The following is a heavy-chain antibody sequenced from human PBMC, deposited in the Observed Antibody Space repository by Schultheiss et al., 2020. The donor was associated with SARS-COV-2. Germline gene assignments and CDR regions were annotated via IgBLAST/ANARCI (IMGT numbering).Heavy chain of an antibody. CDR2: IYYSGST. Sequence: SETLSLTCTVSGGSISSYYWSWIRQPPGKGLEWIGYIYYSGSTYYNPSLKSRVTISVDTSKNQFSLKLSSVTAADTAVYYCARDGDQRMDWFDPWGQGTLVTVSS. CDR1: GGSISSYY. CDR3: ARDGDQRMDWFDP. J-gene: IGHJ5*02. V-gene: IGHV4-59*12. D-gene: IGHD2-21*02.